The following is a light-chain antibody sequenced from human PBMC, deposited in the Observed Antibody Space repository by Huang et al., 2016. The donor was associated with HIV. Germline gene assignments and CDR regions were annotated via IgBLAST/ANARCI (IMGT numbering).Light chain of an antibody. CDR2: DLS. J-gene: IGKJ2*01. CDR1: QGLLYREKIY. Sequence: DIVMTQTPLSLSVTPGQPASISCKSSQGLLYREKIYLYWYLQKPGQSPQLLIYDLSNRFSGVPDRFSGNGSPTDFTLKISRVETEDVGVYYCMQGKQLPYTFGQGTRLEIK. CDR3: MQGKQLPYT. V-gene: IGKV2-29*02.